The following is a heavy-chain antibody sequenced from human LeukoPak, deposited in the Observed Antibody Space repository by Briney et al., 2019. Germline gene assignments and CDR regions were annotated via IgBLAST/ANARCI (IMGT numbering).Heavy chain of an antibody. Sequence: GGSLRLSCAASGLTFSSYGMTWVRQAPGKGLEWVSVIYTGGSTYHADFVKGRFTISRDNSKNTIYLQMNSLRAEDTAVYYCATHSGGHWGQGTLVTVSS. CDR1: GLTFSSYG. J-gene: IGHJ4*02. V-gene: IGHV3-53*01. CDR2: IYTGGST. D-gene: IGHD3-16*01. CDR3: ATHSGGH.